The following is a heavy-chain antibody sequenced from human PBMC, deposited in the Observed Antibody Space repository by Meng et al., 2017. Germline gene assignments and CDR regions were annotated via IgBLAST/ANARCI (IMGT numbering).Heavy chain of an antibody. D-gene: IGHD3-22*01. CDR1: GFTFDDYA. CDR2: ISWNSGSI. V-gene: IGHV3-9*01. Sequence: GGSLRLSCAASGFTFDDYAMHWVRQAPGKGLEWVSGISWNSGSIGYADSVKGRLTISRDNAKNSLYLQMNSLRAEDTAVYYCARAPSITTTTNYWGQGTLVTVSS. CDR3: ARAPSITTTTNY. J-gene: IGHJ4*02.